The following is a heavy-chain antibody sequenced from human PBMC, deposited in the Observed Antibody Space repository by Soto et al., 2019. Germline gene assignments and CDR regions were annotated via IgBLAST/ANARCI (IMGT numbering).Heavy chain of an antibody. CDR2: ISYDGSNK. CDR1: GFTFSSYA. J-gene: IGHJ6*02. D-gene: IGHD5-12*01. Sequence: GGSLRLSCAASGFTFSSYAMHWVRQAPGKGLEWVAVISYDGSNKYYADSVKGRFTISRDNSKNTLYLQMNSLRAEDTAVYYCARGGEYSGYYYYGMDVWGQGTTVTVSS. V-gene: IGHV3-30-3*01. CDR3: ARGGEYSGYYYYGMDV.